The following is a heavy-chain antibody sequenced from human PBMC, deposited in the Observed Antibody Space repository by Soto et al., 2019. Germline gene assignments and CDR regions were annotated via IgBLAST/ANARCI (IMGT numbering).Heavy chain of an antibody. J-gene: IGHJ4*02. V-gene: IGHV1-8*01. CDR3: ARGVSAGVDY. CDR2: MQPSTGRT. CDR1: GYTFTEND. Sequence: ASVKVSCKASGYTFTENDINWVRQTAGQGLEWMGWMQPSTGRTGYAQKFQGRVTMTRDTSINTAYMELTTLTSDDTAFYYCARGVSAGVDYWGQGTLVTVSS. D-gene: IGHD1-26*01.